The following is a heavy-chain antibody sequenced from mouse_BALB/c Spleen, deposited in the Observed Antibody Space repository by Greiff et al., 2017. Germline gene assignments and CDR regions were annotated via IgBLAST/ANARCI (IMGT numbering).Heavy chain of an antibody. CDR1: GFNFTDTY. D-gene: IGHD1-1*01. Sequence: EVQLQQSGAELVKPGASVKLSCTASGFNFTDTYMHWVKQRPEQGLEWIGRIDPANGNTKYDPKFQGKATITADTSYNTAYLQLSSLTSEDTAVYYCARGNYGSSSDDWGKGTTVTVAS. CDR2: IDPANGNT. J-gene: IGHJ4*01. V-gene: IGHV14-3*02. CDR3: ARGNYGSSSDD.